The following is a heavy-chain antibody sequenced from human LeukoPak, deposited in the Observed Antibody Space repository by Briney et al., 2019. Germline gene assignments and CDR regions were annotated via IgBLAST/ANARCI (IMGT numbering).Heavy chain of an antibody. J-gene: IGHJ4*02. Sequence: SETLSLTCIVSGYSISSGYYWGWIRQPPGKGLEWMGIIHHSGSTHYNPSLKSRVTISQNTSKNQFSLKLTSVTAADTAVHFCARARMDGSGSFPYYFDYWGQGSLVTVSS. CDR2: IHHSGST. CDR3: ARARMDGSGSFPYYFDY. V-gene: IGHV4-38-2*02. D-gene: IGHD3-10*01. CDR1: GYSISSGYY.